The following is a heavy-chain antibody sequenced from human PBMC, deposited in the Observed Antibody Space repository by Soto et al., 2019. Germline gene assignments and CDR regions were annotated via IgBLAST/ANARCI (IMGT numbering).Heavy chain of an antibody. J-gene: IGHJ6*04. CDR1: GFTFSSYA. D-gene: IGHD3-16*01. Sequence: GGSLRLSCSASGFTFSSYAMHWVRQAPGKGLEYVSAISSNGGSTYYADSVKGRFTISRDNSKNTLYLQMSSLRAEDTAVYYCVKPPGVVGGSYFDYYYCGMGVGGKGTTFTVPS. V-gene: IGHV3-64D*08. CDR3: VKPPGVVGGSYFDYYYCGMGV. CDR2: ISSNGGST.